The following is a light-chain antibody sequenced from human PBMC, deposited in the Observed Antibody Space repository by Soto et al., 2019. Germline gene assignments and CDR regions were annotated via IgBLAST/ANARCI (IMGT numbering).Light chain of an antibody. CDR1: QSIGSY. J-gene: IGKJ5*01. Sequence: IHMNQSPSSISASFGYIVTITCRASQSIGSYLNWYQQIPGKAPKLMIYEASTLQSGVPSRFSGSGSGTEFTLTISGLLPEDFATYKCQQLNTLPFTFGQGTRLEIK. CDR2: EAS. CDR3: QQLNTLPFT. V-gene: IGKV1-9*01.